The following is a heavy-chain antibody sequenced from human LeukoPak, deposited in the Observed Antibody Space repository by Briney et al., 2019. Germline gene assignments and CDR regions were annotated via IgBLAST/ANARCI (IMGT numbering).Heavy chain of an antibody. CDR2: IYYSGST. CDR3: ARGFGMGRLDP. V-gene: IGHV4-59*01. CDR1: GGSISSYY. Sequence: SETLSLTCTVSGGSISSYYWSWIRQPPGKGLEWIGYIYYSGSTNYNPSLKSRVTISVDTSKNQFSLKLSSVTAADTAVCYCARGFGMGRLDPWGQGTLVTVSS. J-gene: IGHJ5*02. D-gene: IGHD3-10*01.